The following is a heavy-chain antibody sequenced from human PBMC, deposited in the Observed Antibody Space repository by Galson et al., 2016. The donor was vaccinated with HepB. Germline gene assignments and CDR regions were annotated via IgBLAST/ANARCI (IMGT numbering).Heavy chain of an antibody. D-gene: IGHD1-26*01. CDR3: ARYSPATDY. J-gene: IGHJ4*02. CDR2: ISKDVVNK. CDR1: GFAFSDYF. V-gene: IGHV3-30*04. Sequence: SLRLSCAASGFAFSDYFMHWVRQAPGKGLEWVAVISKDVVNKYYADSVKGRFTISRDNSKNTLYLQMNSLRTEDTAVYYCARYSPATDYWGQGTLVTGSS.